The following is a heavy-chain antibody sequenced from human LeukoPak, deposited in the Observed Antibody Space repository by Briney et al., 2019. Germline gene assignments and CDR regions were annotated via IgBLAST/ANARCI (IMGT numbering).Heavy chain of an antibody. CDR1: GFTFSSYA. CDR2: ISGSGGST. Sequence: GGSLTLSCAASGFTFSSYAMSWVRQPPGKGLEWVSAISGSGGSTYYADSVKGRFTISRDNSKNTLYLQMNSLRAEDTAVYYCASHRVYYYDSSGYYYPDAFDIWGQGTMVTVSS. D-gene: IGHD3-22*01. J-gene: IGHJ3*02. V-gene: IGHV3-23*01. CDR3: ASHRVYYYDSSGYYYPDAFDI.